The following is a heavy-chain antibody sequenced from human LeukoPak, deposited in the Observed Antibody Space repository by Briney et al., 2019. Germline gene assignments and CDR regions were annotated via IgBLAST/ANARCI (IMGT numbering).Heavy chain of an antibody. CDR1: TPSLSSYE. CDR2: ISSSGSTI. J-gene: IGHJ4*02. CDR3: ARDREIGAAGTFEY. D-gene: IGHD6-13*01. V-gene: IGHV3-48*03. Sequence: GQSLTLARLAYTPSLSSYEMNWVRQAPGKGREWVSYISSSGSTINYADSMKGRFTISRDNAKNSLYLQMNSLRAEHPAFYYRARDREIGAAGTFEYWGQGRLVTVSS.